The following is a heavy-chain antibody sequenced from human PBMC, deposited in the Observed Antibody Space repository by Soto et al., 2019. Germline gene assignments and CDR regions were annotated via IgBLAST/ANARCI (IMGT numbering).Heavy chain of an antibody. J-gene: IGHJ1*01. CDR3: ARWEYYSGSWTLRD. CDR1: GFTFSSYL. CDR2: INEDGSGK. D-gene: IGHD6-13*01. V-gene: IGHV3-7*01. Sequence: EVHLVESGGGLVQPGGSLRLSCAASGFTFSSYLMSWVRQTPGKGLEWVANINEDGSGKYYVDSLKGRFAISRDNAKNSVYLEMDSVSAEDTAVYFCARWEYYSGSWTLRDWCQGTLVTVSS.